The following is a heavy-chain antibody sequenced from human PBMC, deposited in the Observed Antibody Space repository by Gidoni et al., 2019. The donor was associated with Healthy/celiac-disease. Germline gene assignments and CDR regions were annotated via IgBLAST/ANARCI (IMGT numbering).Heavy chain of an antibody. CDR1: GGSISSYY. D-gene: IGHD6-19*01. CDR2: IYYSGST. J-gene: IGHJ1*01. Sequence: QVQLQASGPGLVKPSETLSLTCTVSGGSISSYYWSWIRQPPGKGLEWIGYIYYSGSTNYNPSLKSRVTISVDTSKNQFSLKLSSVTAADTAVYYCARAERSGWYRAEYFQHWGQGTLVTVSS. V-gene: IGHV4-59*01. CDR3: ARAERSGWYRAEYFQH.